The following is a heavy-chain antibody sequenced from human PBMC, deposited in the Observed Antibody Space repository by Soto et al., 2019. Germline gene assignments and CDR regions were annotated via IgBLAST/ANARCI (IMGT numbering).Heavy chain of an antibody. J-gene: IGHJ5*02. V-gene: IGHV1-69*01. CDR3: ARGTDGYSYGYEDWFDP. Sequence: QVPLVQSGAEVKKPGSSVKVSCKASGGTFSSYAISWVRQAPGQGLEWMGGIIPIFGTANYAQKFQGRVTITADESTSTAYMELSSLRSEDTAVYYCARGTDGYSYGYEDWFDPWGQGTLVTVSS. D-gene: IGHD5-18*01. CDR2: IIPIFGTA. CDR1: GGTFSSYA.